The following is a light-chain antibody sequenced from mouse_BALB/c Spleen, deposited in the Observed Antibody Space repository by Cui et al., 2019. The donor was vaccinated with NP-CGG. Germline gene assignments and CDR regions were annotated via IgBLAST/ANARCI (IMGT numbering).Light chain of an antibody. Sequence: AVVTQESALTTSPGETVTLTCRSSTGGVTNSNYAKWVQEKPDHVFTGLIGGTNNRAPGVPARFSGSLIGDKAALTITGAQTEDEAIYFCALWYSNHWVFGGGTKLTVL. CDR2: GTN. CDR1: TGGVTNSNY. V-gene: IGLV1*01. CDR3: ALWYSNHWV. J-gene: IGLJ1*01.